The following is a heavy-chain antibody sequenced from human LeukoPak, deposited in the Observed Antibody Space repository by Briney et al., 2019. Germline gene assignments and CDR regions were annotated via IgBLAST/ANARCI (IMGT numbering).Heavy chain of an antibody. Sequence: GGSLRLSCAASGFTFDDYAMHWVRQAPGKGLEWVSGISWNSGSIGYADSVKGRFTISRDNAKNSLYLQMNSLRAEDTALYYCAKAGITIFGVVFNAFDIWGQGTMVTVSS. CDR1: GFTFDDYA. D-gene: IGHD3-3*01. V-gene: IGHV3-9*01. CDR3: AKAGITIFGVVFNAFDI. J-gene: IGHJ3*02. CDR2: ISWNSGSI.